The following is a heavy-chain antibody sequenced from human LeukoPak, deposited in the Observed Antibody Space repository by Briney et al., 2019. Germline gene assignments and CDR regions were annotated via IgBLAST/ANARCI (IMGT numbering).Heavy chain of an antibody. V-gene: IGHV4-38-2*01. CDR2: IYHSGST. CDR3: ARQVVAPLYYYYMDV. CDR1: GYSISSGYY. D-gene: IGHD2-15*01. J-gene: IGHJ6*03. Sequence: SETLSLTCAVSGYSISSGYYWGWIRQPPGRGLNWIGSIYHSGSTYCNPSLKSRVTISVDTSKNQFSLKLSSVTAADTAVYYYARQVVAPLYYYYMDVWGKGTTVTVSS.